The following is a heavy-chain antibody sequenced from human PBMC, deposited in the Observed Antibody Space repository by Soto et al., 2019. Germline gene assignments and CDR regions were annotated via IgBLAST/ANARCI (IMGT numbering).Heavy chain of an antibody. CDR3: AHQGPEDWPLDY. CDR1: GFSLSTSGVG. CDR2: IYWDDSK. V-gene: IGHV2-5*02. Sequence: QITLKESGPTLVRPTQTLTLTCAFSGFSLSTSGVGVGWIRQPPGKALEWLAVIYWDDSKHYSPSLRSRLTITKDTSKNKVVLTMTNMDPMDTGTYYCAHQGPEDWPLDYWGQGTLVTVSS. D-gene: IGHD3-9*01. J-gene: IGHJ4*02.